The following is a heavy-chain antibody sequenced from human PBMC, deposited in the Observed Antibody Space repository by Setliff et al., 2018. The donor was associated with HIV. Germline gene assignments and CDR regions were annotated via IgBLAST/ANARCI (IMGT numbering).Heavy chain of an antibody. CDR1: GYSISNGYY. D-gene: IGHD5-12*01. CDR2: IYHIGST. J-gene: IGHJ4*02. Sequence: KTSETLSLTCAVSGYSISNGYYWAWIRQPPGKGLEWIGSIYHIGSTYYNPSLKSRVTISVDTSKNQFSLRLRAVTAADTAIYYCARLYSPPRGFDFWGQGTLVTVSS. CDR3: ARLYSPPRGFDF. V-gene: IGHV4-38-2*01.